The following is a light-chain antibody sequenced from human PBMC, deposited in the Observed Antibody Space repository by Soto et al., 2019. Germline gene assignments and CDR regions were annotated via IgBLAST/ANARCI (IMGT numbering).Light chain of an antibody. CDR2: GAS. Sequence: EIMMTQSPATLSVSPGERATLSCRASQSISNRLAWYQQKPDQTPRLLIYGASTRATDIPTRFSGGGSGTEFTLTISSLQSDDLSVYYCQQYSDWPWTFGQGTKVELK. V-gene: IGKV3-15*01. J-gene: IGKJ1*01. CDR3: QQYSDWPWT. CDR1: QSISNR.